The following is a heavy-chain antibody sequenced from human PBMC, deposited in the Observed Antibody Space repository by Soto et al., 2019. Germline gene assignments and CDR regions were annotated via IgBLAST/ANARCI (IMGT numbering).Heavy chain of an antibody. CDR2: IVVGSGNT. CDR3: SAMYDSSGYYPDDAFDI. D-gene: IGHD3-22*01. V-gene: IGHV1-58*01. J-gene: IGHJ3*02. CDR1: GFTFTSSA. Sequence: ASVKVSCKASGFTFTSSAVQWVRQARGQRLEWIGWIVVGSGNTNYAQKFQERVTITRDMSTSTANMELSNLRSEDTAVYYCSAMYDSSGYYPDDAFDIWGQGTMVTVSS.